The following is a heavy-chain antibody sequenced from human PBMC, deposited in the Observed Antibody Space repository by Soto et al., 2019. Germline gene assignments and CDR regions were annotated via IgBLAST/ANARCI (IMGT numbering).Heavy chain of an antibody. CDR1: FGPMRGYY. CDR3: ARDGDHDYFYVMDI. D-gene: IGHD7-27*01. CDR2: IFYNGGA. Sequence: LQESVPGLVKASETLSPSCSVSFGPMRGYYWSWIRQPPGKGLEWIANIFYNGGANYNPSFRSRVIISVDKTKNSFSLRLTSVTPAYTAVYYCARDGDHDYFYVMDIWGQGTTVSVS. V-gene: IGHV4-59*01. J-gene: IGHJ6*02.